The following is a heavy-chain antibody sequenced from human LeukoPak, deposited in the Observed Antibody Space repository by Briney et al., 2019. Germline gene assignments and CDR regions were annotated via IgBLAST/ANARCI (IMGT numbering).Heavy chain of an antibody. CDR3: ARPMVRGVIIENWFDP. CDR2: INPNSGGT. V-gene: IGHV1-2*02. Sequence: ASVKVSCKASGYTFTSYYMHWVRQAPGQGLEWMGIINPNSGGTNYAQKFQGRVTMTRDTSISTAYMELSRLRSDDTAVYYCARPMVRGVIIENWFDPWGQGTLVTVSS. J-gene: IGHJ5*02. D-gene: IGHD3-10*01. CDR1: GYTFTSYY.